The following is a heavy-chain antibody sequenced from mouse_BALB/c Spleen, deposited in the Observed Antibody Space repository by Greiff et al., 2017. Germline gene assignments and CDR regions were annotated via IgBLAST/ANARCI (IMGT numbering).Heavy chain of an antibody. Sequence: EVKLEESGGGLVQPGGSMKLSCVASGFTFSNYWMNWVRQSPEKGLEWVAEIRLKSNNYATHYAESVKGRFTISRDDSKSSVYLQMNNLRAEDTGIYYCTRSGYYGPMDYWGQGTSVTVSS. J-gene: IGHJ4*01. CDR3: TRSGYYGPMDY. D-gene: IGHD1-2*01. CDR2: IRLKSNNYAT. CDR1: GFTFSNYW. V-gene: IGHV6-6*02.